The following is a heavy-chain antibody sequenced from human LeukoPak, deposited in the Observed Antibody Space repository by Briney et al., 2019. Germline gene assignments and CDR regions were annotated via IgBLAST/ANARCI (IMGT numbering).Heavy chain of an antibody. J-gene: IGHJ3*02. CDR1: GYTFTGYY. V-gene: IGHV1-2*02. Sequence: ASVKVSCKASGYTFTGYYMHWVRQDPRQGLEWMGWVNPNNGGTNYAQNFQGRVTITRDTSINRAYMELSRLKSDDTAVYYCARAAAINGFDIWGQRTMVTVSS. CDR2: VNPNNGGT. CDR3: ARAAAINGFDI. D-gene: IGHD3-9*01.